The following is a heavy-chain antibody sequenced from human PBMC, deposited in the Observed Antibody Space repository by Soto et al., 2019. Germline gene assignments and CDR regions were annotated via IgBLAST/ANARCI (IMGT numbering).Heavy chain of an antibody. Sequence: ASVKVSCKGFGYSFMKYGINWVRQAPGQGLEWVGLISPYSGYTHSAQKFHGRLTLTTDTAASTAYMELRILRSADTALYCCAREASVLIPAAQPSRFDSWGQGTLVTVSS. V-gene: IGHV1-18*01. J-gene: IGHJ4*02. D-gene: IGHD2-2*01. CDR1: GYSFMKYG. CDR3: AREASVLIPAAQPSRFDS. CDR2: ISPYSGYT.